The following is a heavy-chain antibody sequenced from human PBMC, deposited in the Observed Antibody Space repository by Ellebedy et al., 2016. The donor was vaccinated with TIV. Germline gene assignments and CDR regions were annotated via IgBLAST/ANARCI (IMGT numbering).Heavy chain of an antibody. Sequence: MPSETLSLTCTVSGGSIRRGAFYWTWIRQKPGTGLEWTGNIYYSGSTYYKPALKSRVTISLDTSKNQFSLRLSSVTAADTAVYYCARDEGGSGSLSYWGQGTLVTVSS. V-gene: IGHV4-31*03. D-gene: IGHD3-10*01. CDR1: GGSIRRGAFY. CDR3: ARDEGGSGSLSY. J-gene: IGHJ4*02. CDR2: IYYSGST.